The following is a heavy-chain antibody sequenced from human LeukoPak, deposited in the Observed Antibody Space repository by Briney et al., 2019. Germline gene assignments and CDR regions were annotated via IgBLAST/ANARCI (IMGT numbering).Heavy chain of an antibody. D-gene: IGHD5-24*01. V-gene: IGHV1-69*06. J-gene: IGHJ4*02. CDR3: ARGRRWLQSNFDY. CDR1: GGTFSNYA. Sequence: ASVKVSCKASGGTFSNYAISWVRQAPGQGLEWMGGIIPIFGTANYAQKFQGRVTITADKSTSTAYMELSSLRSEDTAVYYCARGRRWLQSNFDYWGQGTLVTVSS. CDR2: IIPIFGTA.